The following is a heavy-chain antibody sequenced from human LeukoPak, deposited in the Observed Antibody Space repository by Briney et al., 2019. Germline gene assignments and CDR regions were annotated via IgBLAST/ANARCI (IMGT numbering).Heavy chain of an antibody. CDR1: GFTFSNYW. V-gene: IGHV3-7*01. D-gene: IGHD1-1*01. J-gene: IGHJ4*02. CDR3: GRYLRSTSGSI. CDR2: IKEDGTEK. Sequence: GGSLRLSCAASGFTFSNYWMSWVRQAPGKGLEWVANIKEDGTEKYYVDSVKGRFTISRDNAKNSLYLQMNSLRADDTAVYYCGRYLRSTSGSIWGQGALVTVSS.